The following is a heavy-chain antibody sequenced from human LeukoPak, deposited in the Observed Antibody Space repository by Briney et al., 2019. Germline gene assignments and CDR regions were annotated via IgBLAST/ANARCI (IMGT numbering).Heavy chain of an antibody. Sequence: SETLSLTCTVSGGSISSYYWSWIRQPAGKGLEWIGRIYTSGSTNYNPSLKSRVTMSVDTSKNQFSLKLSSVTAADMAVYYCARDSFSVAGYYYYYGMDVWGQGTTVTVSS. J-gene: IGHJ6*02. D-gene: IGHD6-19*01. V-gene: IGHV4-4*07. CDR3: ARDSFSVAGYYYYYGMDV. CDR1: GGSISSYY. CDR2: IYTSGST.